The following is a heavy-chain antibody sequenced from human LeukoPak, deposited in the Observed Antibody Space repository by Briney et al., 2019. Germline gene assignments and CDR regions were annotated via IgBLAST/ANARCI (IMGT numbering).Heavy chain of an antibody. CDR2: ISGSGGST. CDR1: GFTFSSYA. Sequence: GGSLRLSCAASGFTFSSYAMSWVRQAPGKGLEWVSAISGSGGSTYYADSVKGRFTISRDNSKNTLYLQMNSLRAEDTAVYYCAKLHPHFDFWSGYLDYWGQGTLVTVSS. CDR3: AKLHPHFDFWSGYLDY. V-gene: IGHV3-23*01. J-gene: IGHJ4*02. D-gene: IGHD3-3*01.